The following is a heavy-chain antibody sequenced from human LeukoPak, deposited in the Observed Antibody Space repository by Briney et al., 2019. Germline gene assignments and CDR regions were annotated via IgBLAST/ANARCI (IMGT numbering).Heavy chain of an antibody. Sequence: SETLSLTCTVSGASISSGEYYWSWIRQPPGKGLEWIGCIYYSGSTYYNPSLKGRLTISVDTSKNQFSLKLSSVTAADTAVYYCARAQIASKVDYWGQGTLVTVSS. CDR3: ARAQIASKVDY. J-gene: IGHJ4*02. CDR1: GASISSGEYY. V-gene: IGHV4-30-4*01. CDR2: IYYSGST. D-gene: IGHD2-15*01.